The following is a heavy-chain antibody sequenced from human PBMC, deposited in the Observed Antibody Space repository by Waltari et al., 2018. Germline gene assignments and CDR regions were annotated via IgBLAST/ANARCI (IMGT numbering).Heavy chain of an antibody. Sequence: EVQLVESGGGLIQPGGSLSLSCAASEFTVSRNYMSWVRQAPGKWLEWVSVIYSGGSTNYADSVKGRFSISRDNAKNTLYLQMNSLRAEDTAVYYCARGGSSGWHNFDYWGQGTLVTVSS. CDR2: IYSGGST. D-gene: IGHD6-19*01. CDR1: EFTVSRNY. CDR3: ARGGSSGWHNFDY. V-gene: IGHV3-53*01. J-gene: IGHJ4*02.